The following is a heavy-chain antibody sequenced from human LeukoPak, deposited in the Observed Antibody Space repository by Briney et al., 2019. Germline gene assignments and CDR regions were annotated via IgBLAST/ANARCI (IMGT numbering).Heavy chain of an antibody. D-gene: IGHD3-3*01. CDR2: IKQDGSEK. Sequence: GGSLRLSCAASGFTFDDYTMHWVRQAPGKGLEWVANIKQDGSEKYYVDSVKGRFTISRDNAKNSLYLQMNSLRAEDTAVYYCARSNPKYDFWSGYPPFDNWFDPWGQGTLVTVSS. J-gene: IGHJ5*02. V-gene: IGHV3-7*01. CDR3: ARSNPKYDFWSGYPPFDNWFDP. CDR1: GFTFDDYT.